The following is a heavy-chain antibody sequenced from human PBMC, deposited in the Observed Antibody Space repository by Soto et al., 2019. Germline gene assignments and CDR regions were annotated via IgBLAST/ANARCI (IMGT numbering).Heavy chain of an antibody. V-gene: IGHV1-2*02. J-gene: IGHJ6*02. CDR3: ARTTVTRSDGMDV. Sequence: QVQLVQSGAEVKQPGASVKVSCKASGYTFTGYYMHWVRQAPGQGLAWMGWINPNSGGTNYAQKFQGRGTMTRDTSISAAYMELSRLRSDDTAVYYCARTTVTRSDGMDVWGQGTTVTVSS. CDR1: GYTFTGYY. CDR2: INPNSGGT. D-gene: IGHD4-17*01.